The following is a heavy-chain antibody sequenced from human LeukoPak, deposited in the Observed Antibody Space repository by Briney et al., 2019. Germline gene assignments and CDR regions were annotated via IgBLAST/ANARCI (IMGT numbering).Heavy chain of an antibody. CDR1: GFTFSDYY. D-gene: IGHD3-10*01. CDR3: ARRGYGSGSYHFDY. Sequence: RSGGSLRLSCAASGFTFSDYYMSWIRQAPGKGLEWVSYISSSGSTIYYADSVKGRCTIPRDNAKNSLYLQMNSLRAEDTAVYYCARRGYGSGSYHFDYWGQGTLVTVSS. J-gene: IGHJ4*02. V-gene: IGHV3-11*01. CDR2: ISSSGSTI.